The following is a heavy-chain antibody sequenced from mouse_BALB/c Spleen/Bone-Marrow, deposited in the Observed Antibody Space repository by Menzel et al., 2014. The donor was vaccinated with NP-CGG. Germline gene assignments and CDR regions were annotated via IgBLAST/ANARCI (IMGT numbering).Heavy chain of an antibody. CDR1: EYEFPSHD. J-gene: IGHJ4*01. CDR2: INSDGGST. D-gene: IGHD2-14*01. CDR3: ARHNYRYDDYAMDY. V-gene: IGHV5-2*01. Sequence: EVKLMESGGGLVQPGESLKLSCESNEYEFPSHDMSWVRKTPEKRLELVAAINSDGGSTYYPDTMERRFIISRDNTKKTLYLQMSSPRSEDTALYYCARHNYRYDDYAMDYWGQGTSVTVSS.